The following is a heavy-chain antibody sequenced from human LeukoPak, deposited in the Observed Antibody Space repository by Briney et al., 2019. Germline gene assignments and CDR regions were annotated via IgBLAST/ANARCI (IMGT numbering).Heavy chain of an antibody. J-gene: IGHJ4*02. CDR2: VHYSGSI. D-gene: IGHD3/OR15-3a*01. CDR3: ASARTGYKEVFDY. Sequence: SETLSLTCTVSADSISSYYWSWVRQPPGKGLEWIGYVHYSGSINYNPSLKSRVSISLDTSKNLLSLRLSSVTAADTAVYYCASARTGYKEVFDYWGQGTLVTVSS. CDR1: ADSISSYY. V-gene: IGHV4-59*01.